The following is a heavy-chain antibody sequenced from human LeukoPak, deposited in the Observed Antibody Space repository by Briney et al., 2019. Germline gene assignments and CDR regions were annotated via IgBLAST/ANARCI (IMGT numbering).Heavy chain of an antibody. D-gene: IGHD2/OR15-2a*01. J-gene: IGHJ4*02. CDR1: GFTFSSYS. V-gene: IGHV3-21*01. CDR2: ISSSSSYI. CDR3: ATASHYLG. Sequence: PGGSLRLSCAASGFTFSSYSMNWVRQAPGKGLEWVSSISSSSSYIYYADSVKGRFTISRDNAKTTLYMQMNSLRAEDSSVYYCATASHYLGWGQGTLVTVSS.